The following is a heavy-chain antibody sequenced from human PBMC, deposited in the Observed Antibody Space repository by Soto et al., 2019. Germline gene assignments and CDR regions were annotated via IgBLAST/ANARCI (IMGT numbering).Heavy chain of an antibody. J-gene: IGHJ4*02. V-gene: IGHV3-23*01. Sequence: GGSLRLSCVASGFTFSNYAMSWVRQAPGKGLEWVSTMSGIGDITYYADSVKGRFTISRDNSRNTVYLQLNSLRAEDTAVYYCAKDSIYQEFKLEYWGQGALVTVSS. CDR2: MSGIGDIT. D-gene: IGHD3-10*01. CDR1: GFTFSNYA. CDR3: AKDSIYQEFKLEY.